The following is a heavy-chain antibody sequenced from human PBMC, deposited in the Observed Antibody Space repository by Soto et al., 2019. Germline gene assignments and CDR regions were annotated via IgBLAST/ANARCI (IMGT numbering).Heavy chain of an antibody. V-gene: IGHV1-69*13. CDR1: GGTFSSYA. CDR3: ARDMVADIVLMVYANGMDV. Sequence: SVKVSCKASGGTFSSYAIGWVRQAPGQGLEWMGGIIPIFGTANYAQKFQGRVTITADESTSTAYMELSSLRSEDTAVYYCARDMVADIVLMVYANGMDVWGQGTTVTVSS. D-gene: IGHD2-8*01. CDR2: IIPIFGTA. J-gene: IGHJ6*02.